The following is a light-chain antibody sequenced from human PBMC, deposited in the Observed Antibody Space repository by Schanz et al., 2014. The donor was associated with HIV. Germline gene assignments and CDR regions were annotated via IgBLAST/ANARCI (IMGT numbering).Light chain of an antibody. CDR2: GAS. V-gene: IGKV3-20*01. CDR3: QQYGSSPGT. CDR1: QRLSSSY. J-gene: IGKJ2*01. Sequence: EIVLTQSPGSLSLSPGGRATLSCGASQRLSSSYLAWYLHKPGQSPRLLIYGASTRATGIPARFSGSGSGTEFTLTISSLQSEDFAVYYCQQYGSSPGTFGQGTKLEIK.